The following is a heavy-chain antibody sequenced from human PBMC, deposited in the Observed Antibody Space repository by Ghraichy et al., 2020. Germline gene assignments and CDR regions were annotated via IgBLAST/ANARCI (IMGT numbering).Heavy chain of an antibody. CDR3: ARSSGWYFDY. J-gene: IGHJ4*02. V-gene: IGHV4-59*08. CDR2: IYYSGST. D-gene: IGHD6-19*01. Sequence: SQTLSLTCTVSGGSISSYYWSWIRQPPGKGLEWIGYIYYSGSTNYNPSLKSRVTISVDTSKNQFSLKLSSVTAADTAVYYCARSSGWYFDYWGQGTLVTVSS. CDR1: GGSISSYY.